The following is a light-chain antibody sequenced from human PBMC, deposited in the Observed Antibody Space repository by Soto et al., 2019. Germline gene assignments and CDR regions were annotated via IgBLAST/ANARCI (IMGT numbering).Light chain of an antibody. Sequence: EVVLTQSPGTLSLSPGESATLSCRASQSVYNNYLAWYQHKPGQAPRLLIYGASNRATDVPDRFSASGSGTDFTLTIRRLEPEDFAVYYCQQFTFSLWTFGQGTRVEIK. CDR2: GAS. V-gene: IGKV3-20*01. CDR1: QSVYNNY. CDR3: QQFTFSLWT. J-gene: IGKJ1*01.